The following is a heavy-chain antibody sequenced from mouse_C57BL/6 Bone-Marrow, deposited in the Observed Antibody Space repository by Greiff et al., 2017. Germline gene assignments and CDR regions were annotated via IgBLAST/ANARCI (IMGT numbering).Heavy chain of an antibody. J-gene: IGHJ1*03. CDR2: ISYDGSN. CDR1: GYSITSGYY. V-gene: IGHV3-6*01. CDR3: AITTVVAPSYWYFDV. Sequence: EVKLEESGPGLVKPSQSLSLTCSVTGYSITSGYYWNWIRQFPGNKLEWMGYISYDGSNNYNPSLKNRISITRDTSKNQFFLKLNSVTTEDTATYYCAITTVVAPSYWYFDVWGTGTTVTVSS. D-gene: IGHD1-1*01.